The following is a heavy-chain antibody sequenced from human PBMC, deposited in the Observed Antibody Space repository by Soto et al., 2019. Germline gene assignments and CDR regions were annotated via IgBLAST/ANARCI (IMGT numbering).Heavy chain of an antibody. CDR1: GYSFTSYW. V-gene: IGHV5-51*01. Sequence: PGESLKISCKGSGYSFTSYWIGWVRQMPGKGLEWMGIIYPGDSDTRYSPSFQGQVTISADKSISTAYLQWSSLKASDTAMYYCARSSLGIAAAGTPDYYYYYGMDVWGQGTTVTISS. CDR3: ARSSLGIAAAGTPDYYYYYGMDV. CDR2: IYPGDSDT. J-gene: IGHJ6*02. D-gene: IGHD6-13*01.